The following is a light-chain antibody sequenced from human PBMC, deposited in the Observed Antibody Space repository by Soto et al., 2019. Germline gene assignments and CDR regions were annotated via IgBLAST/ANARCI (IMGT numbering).Light chain of an antibody. CDR1: QGLSNY. CDR2: GAS. CDR3: QKYDFAPLT. Sequence: DIQMTQSPPSLSASVGDTGTITCRARQGLSNYLAWYQQKPGKVPNLLIYGASTLQSGVPSRFSGSGSGTEFTITITNLQPEDVATYYCQKYDFAPLTFGGGTKVEIK. J-gene: IGKJ4*01. V-gene: IGKV1-27*01.